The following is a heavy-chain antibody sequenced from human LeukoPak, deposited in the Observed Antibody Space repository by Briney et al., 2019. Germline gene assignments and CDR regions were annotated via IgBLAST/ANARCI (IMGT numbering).Heavy chain of an antibody. CDR3: ARWAGAYTHPYDY. J-gene: IGHJ4*02. V-gene: IGHV3-53*01. CDR2: IYSAGSI. CDR1: GFTVSSNS. Sequence: GGSLRLSCTVSGFTVSSNSMSWVRQAPGKGLEWVSFIYSAGSIYYSDSVKGRFTISIDNSKNTLYLQMNSLRAEDTAVYYCARWAGAYTHPYDYWGQGTLVTVSS. D-gene: IGHD3-16*01.